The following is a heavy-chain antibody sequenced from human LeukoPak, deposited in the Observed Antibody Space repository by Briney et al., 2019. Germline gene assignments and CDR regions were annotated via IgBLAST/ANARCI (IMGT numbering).Heavy chain of an antibody. CDR3: AKVKYYYDSSGYSKTIDY. Sequence: GGSLRLSCAASGFTFSSYAMSWVRQAPGKGLEWVSAISGSGGSTYYADSVKGRFTISRDNSKNTLYLQMNSLRAEDTAVYYCAKVKYYYDSSGYSKTIDYWAREPWSPSPQ. CDR2: ISGSGGST. D-gene: IGHD3-22*01. V-gene: IGHV3-23*01. J-gene: IGHJ4*02. CDR1: GFTFSSYA.